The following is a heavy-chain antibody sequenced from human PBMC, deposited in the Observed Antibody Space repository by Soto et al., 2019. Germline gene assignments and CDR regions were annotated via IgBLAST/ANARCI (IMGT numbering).Heavy chain of an antibody. J-gene: IGHJ6*03. CDR1: GYTFTSYD. CDR3: ARSVTHYGSGSWGYYYYMDV. D-gene: IGHD3-10*01. CDR2: MNPNSGNT. V-gene: IGHV1-8*01. Sequence: GASVKVSCKASGYTFTSYDINWVRQATGQGLEWMRWMNPNSGNTGYAQKFQGRVTMTRNTSISTAYLELSSLRSEDTAVYYCARSVTHYGSGSWGYYYYMDVWGKGTTVTVSS.